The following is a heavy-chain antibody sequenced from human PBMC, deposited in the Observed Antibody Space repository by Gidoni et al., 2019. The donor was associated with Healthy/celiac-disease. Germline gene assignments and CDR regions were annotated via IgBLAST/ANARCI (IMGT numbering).Heavy chain of an antibody. CDR3: ARDGGLAVAPFGY. Sequence: EVQLVESGRGVVHPGGSLRLSCAAPGFTVSSNYMSWVRQAPGKGLQWVSVIYSGGRTYYAESVKGRFTIIRDNSKNTLYLQMNSLRAEDTAVYYCARDGGLAVAPFGYWGQGTQVTVSS. CDR1: GFTVSSNY. CDR2: IYSGGRT. V-gene: IGHV3-66*01. J-gene: IGHJ4*02. D-gene: IGHD6-19*01.